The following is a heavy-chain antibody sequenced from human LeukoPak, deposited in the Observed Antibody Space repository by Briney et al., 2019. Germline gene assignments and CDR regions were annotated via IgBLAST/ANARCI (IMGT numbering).Heavy chain of an antibody. Sequence: GGSLRLSCAASGFTFGSYGMSWVRQAPGKGLEWVSIISGSGGSTYYADCVKGRFTISRDNSKNTLYLQMSSLRAEDTAVYHCAKRVSTFGGVLAPDFDYWGQGNLVTVSS. CDR2: ISGSGGST. CDR1: GFTFGSYG. CDR3: AKRVSTFGGVLAPDFDY. V-gene: IGHV3-23*01. J-gene: IGHJ4*02. D-gene: IGHD3-16*02.